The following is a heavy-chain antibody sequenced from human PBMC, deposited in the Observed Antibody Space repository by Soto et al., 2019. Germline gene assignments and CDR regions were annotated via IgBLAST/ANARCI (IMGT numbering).Heavy chain of an antibody. CDR2: IYYSGST. D-gene: IGHD3-3*02. CDR1: GASICSSYCY. J-gene: IGHJ5*02. V-gene: IGHV4-39*01. Sequence: EILSLTCTISGASICSSYCYWGWIRQPTGKGLEWIGSIYYSGSTYDNPSLKSRVTISVDTSKNQFSLKLGSVTAADTAVYYCASPKIAFYNWFDPWGQG. CDR3: ASPKIAFYNWFDP.